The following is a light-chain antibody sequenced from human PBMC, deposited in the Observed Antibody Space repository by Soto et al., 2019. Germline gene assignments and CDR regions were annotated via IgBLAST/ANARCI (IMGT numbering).Light chain of an antibody. CDR1: SSNIGGNA. CDR2: TNS. Sequence: QSVLTQPPSVSGTPGQRVTISCSGSSSNIGGNAVNWYQHLPGTAPKLLIYTNSQRPSVVPDRFSGAKSGTSASLALSGLLSEDEADYYCAVWDDSLIAWVFGGGTKLTVL. J-gene: IGLJ3*02. V-gene: IGLV1-44*01. CDR3: AVWDDSLIAWV.